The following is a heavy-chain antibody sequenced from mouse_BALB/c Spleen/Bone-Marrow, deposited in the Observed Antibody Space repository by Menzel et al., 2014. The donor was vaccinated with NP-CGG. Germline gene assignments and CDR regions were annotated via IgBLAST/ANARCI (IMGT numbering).Heavy chain of an antibody. CDR1: GYAFSSYW. D-gene: IGHD2-1*01. CDR2: IYPGDGDT. CDR3: ARTGNLAWFAY. J-gene: IGHJ3*01. V-gene: IGHV1-80*01. Sequence: ESGAELVRPGSSVKISCKASGYAFSSYWMNWVKQRPGQGLEWIGQIYPGDGDTNYNGKFKGKATLTADKSSSTAYTQLSSLTSEDSAVYFCARTGNLAWFAYWGQGTLVTVSA.